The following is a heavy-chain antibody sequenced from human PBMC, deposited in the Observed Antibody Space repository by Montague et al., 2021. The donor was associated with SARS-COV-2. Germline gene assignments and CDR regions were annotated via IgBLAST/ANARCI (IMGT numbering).Heavy chain of an antibody. J-gene: IGHJ6*02. CDR1: GYFISSGYY. CDR2: NYHSGST. Sequence: SETLSLTCTVSGYFISSGYYWGWIRQPPGKGLKWIGSNYHSGSTYYNPSLKSRVTISVDTSKNQFSLKLSSVSAADTAVYYCAVNSNYYYYYGMDVWGQGTTVTVSS. V-gene: IGHV4-38-2*02. D-gene: IGHD4-11*01. CDR3: AVNSNYYYYYGMDV.